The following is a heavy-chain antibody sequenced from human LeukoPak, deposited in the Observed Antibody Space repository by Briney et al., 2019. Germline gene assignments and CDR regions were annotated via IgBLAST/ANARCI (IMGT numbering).Heavy chain of an antibody. CDR1: GFTVSTNY. J-gene: IGHJ4*02. CDR2: IYPGGST. D-gene: IGHD6-19*01. Sequence: GGSLRLSCAASGFTVSTNYMSWVRQAPGKGLEWVSAIYPGGSTYYADSVKGRFTISRDNSKNTLYFQMNSLRAEDTAVYYCARDRGAVAGEFEYWGQGTLVTVSS. V-gene: IGHV3-66*02. CDR3: ARDRGAVAGEFEY.